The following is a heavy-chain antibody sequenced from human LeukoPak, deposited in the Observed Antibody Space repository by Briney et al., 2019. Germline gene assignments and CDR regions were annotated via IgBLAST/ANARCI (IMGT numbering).Heavy chain of an antibody. D-gene: IGHD6-6*01. J-gene: IGHJ4*02. CDR2: ISYSGST. V-gene: IGHV4-59*08. CDR3: ARRPSSTWYFDY. CDR1: GGSISGYY. Sequence: SETLSLTCTVSGGSISGYYWSWIRQPPGKGLEWIGYISYSGSTNYNPSLKSRVTTSVDTSKNQFSLRLSSVTAADTAVYYCARRPSSTWYFDYWGQGTLVTVSS.